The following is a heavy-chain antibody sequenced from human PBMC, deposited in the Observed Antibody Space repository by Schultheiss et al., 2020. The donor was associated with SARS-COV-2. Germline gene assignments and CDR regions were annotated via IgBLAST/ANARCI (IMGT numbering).Heavy chain of an antibody. CDR2: IWNDGSNK. V-gene: IGHV3-33*06. D-gene: IGHD6-13*01. J-gene: IGHJ3*02. CDR1: GFTFTSYG. Sequence: GGSLRLSCAASGFTFTSYGMHWVRQAPGKGLEWVATIWNDGSNKLYADSVKGRFTISRDNSKNTLYLQMNSLRAEDTAVYYCAKPSRGIAAAEGYAFDIWGQGTMVTVSS. CDR3: AKPSRGIAAAEGYAFDI.